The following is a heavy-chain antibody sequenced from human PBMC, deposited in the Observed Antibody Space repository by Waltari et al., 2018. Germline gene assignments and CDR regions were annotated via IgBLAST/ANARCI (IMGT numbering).Heavy chain of an antibody. CDR1: GFTFSSYA. D-gene: IGHD4-17*01. J-gene: IGHJ4*02. Sequence: QVQLVESGGGVIQPGRSLRLSCAASGFTFSSYAMHWVRQAPGKGLEWVAVISYDGSNKYYADSVKGRFTISRDNSKNTLYLQMNSLRAEDTAVYYCARAPTVTTWTDYWGQGTLVTVSS. CDR3: ARAPTVTTWTDY. CDR2: ISYDGSNK. V-gene: IGHV3-30-3*01.